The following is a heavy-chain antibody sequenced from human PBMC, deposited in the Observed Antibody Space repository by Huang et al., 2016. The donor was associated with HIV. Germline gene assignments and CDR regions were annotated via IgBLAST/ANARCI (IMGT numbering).Heavy chain of an antibody. CDR2: INHSGST. Sequence: QVQLQQWGAGLLKPSETLSLTCAVYGGSFSGYYWSWIRQPPGKGLEWIGEINHSGSTNDNPSLKSRVTISVDTSKNQFSLKLNSVTAADTAVYYCARGLHYGGNSGYWGQETLVTVSS. CDR1: GGSFSGYY. J-gene: IGHJ4*02. CDR3: ARGLHYGGNSGY. D-gene: IGHD4-17*01. V-gene: IGHV4-34*01.